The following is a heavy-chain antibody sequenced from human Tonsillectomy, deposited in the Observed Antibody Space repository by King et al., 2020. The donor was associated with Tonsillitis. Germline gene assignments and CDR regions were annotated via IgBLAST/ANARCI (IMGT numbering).Heavy chain of an antibody. CDR3: AKDLGSGGYYDYFDF. J-gene: IGHJ4*02. V-gene: IGHV3-23*04. CDR1: GFTFSTYA. D-gene: IGHD3-22*01. Sequence: EVQLVESGGGLVQPGGSLRLSCAASGFTFSTYAMSWVRQAPGKGLEWVSAVTGSGDSTFYADSVKGRFTISRDNSKNTLYLQMNSLRAEDTAVFYCAKDLGSGGYYDYFDFWGQGTLVTVSS. CDR2: VTGSGDST.